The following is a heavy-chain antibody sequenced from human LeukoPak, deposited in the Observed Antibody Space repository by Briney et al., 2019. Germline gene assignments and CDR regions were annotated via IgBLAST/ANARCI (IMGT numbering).Heavy chain of an antibody. Sequence: SQTLSLTCAISGESVSKNSATWNWISQSPSRGLEWLGRTYYRSKWSTDYAVSVKSRITISPDTSKNQFSLQLNSVAPEDTAVYDCARGSTTKLHFWGQGTLVTVSS. CDR2: TYYRSKWST. J-gene: IGHJ4*02. CDR1: GESVSKNSAT. V-gene: IGHV6-1*01. D-gene: IGHD5/OR15-5a*01. CDR3: ARGSTTKLHF.